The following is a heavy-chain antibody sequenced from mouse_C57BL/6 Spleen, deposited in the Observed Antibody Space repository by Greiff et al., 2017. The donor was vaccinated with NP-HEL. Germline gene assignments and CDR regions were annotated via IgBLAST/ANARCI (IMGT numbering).Heavy chain of an antibody. CDR3: ARRYYYGSSYVSRWYFDV. Sequence: QVQLKQSGAELVKPGASVKLSCKASGYTFTSYWMHWVKQRPGQGLEWIGMIHPNSGSTNYNEKFKSKATLTVDKSSSTAYMQLSSLTSEDSAVYYCARRYYYGSSYVSRWYFDVWGTGTTVTVSS. J-gene: IGHJ1*03. D-gene: IGHD1-1*01. CDR1: GYTFTSYW. CDR2: IHPNSGST. V-gene: IGHV1-64*01.